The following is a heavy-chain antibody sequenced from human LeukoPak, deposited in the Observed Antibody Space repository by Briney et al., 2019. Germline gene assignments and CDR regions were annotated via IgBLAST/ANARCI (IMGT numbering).Heavy chain of an antibody. CDR3: ARTPPRPLVWIAVDVFDY. D-gene: IGHD6-19*01. Sequence: PGRPLRLSCAASGFTFSSYAMHWVRQAPGKGLEWVANIKQDGSEKYYVDSVKGRFTISRDNAKNSLYLQMNSLRAEDTAVYYCARTPPRPLVWIAVDVFDYWGQGTLVTVSS. V-gene: IGHV3-7*01. CDR1: GFTFSSYA. CDR2: IKQDGSEK. J-gene: IGHJ4*02.